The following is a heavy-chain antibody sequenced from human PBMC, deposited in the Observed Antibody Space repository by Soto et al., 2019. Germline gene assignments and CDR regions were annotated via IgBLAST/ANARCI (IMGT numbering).Heavy chain of an antibody. CDR1: GVSISSGGYY. V-gene: IGHV4-31*03. D-gene: IGHD3-22*01. CDR2: IDYSGST. Sequence: QVQLQESGPGLVKPSQTLSLTCTVSGVSISSGGYYWTWIRQHPQKGLEWIGHIDYSGSTYYNPSVKSRVTVSVDTSKNQFSLKLSSVTAADTAVYYCAREYYYDSSGFDYWGQGTLVTVSS. CDR3: AREYYYDSSGFDY. J-gene: IGHJ4*02.